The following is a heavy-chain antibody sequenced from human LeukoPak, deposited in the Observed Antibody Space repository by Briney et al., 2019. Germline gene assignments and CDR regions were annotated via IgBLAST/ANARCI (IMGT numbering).Heavy chain of an antibody. CDR2: ISGSGGST. J-gene: IGHJ1*01. V-gene: IGHV3-23*01. CDR1: GFTFNSYA. D-gene: IGHD3-22*01. CDR3: AKGITMIVVVTEYFQH. Sequence: PGGSLRLSCAGSGFTFNSYAMSWVRQTPGKGLEWVSGISGSGGSTYYADSVTGRFTISRDNSKNTLYLQMDSLRAEDTAVYHCAKGITMIVVVTEYFQHWGQGTLVTVSS.